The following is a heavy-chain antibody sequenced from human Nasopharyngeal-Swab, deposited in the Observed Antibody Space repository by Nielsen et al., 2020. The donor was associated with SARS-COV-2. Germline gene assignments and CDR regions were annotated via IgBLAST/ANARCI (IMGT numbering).Heavy chain of an antibody. J-gene: IGHJ5*02. CDR2: INTNTGNP. Sequence: ASVKVSCKASGYTFTSSAMNWVRQAPGQGLQWMGWINTNTGNPTYAQGFTGRFVFSLDTSVSTAYLQISSLKAEDTAVYYCVRDEKSQGIFGVVISGQWWFDPWGQGTLVTVSS. CDR1: GYTFTSSA. CDR3: VRDEKSQGIFGVVISGQWWFDP. V-gene: IGHV7-4-1*02. D-gene: IGHD3-3*01.